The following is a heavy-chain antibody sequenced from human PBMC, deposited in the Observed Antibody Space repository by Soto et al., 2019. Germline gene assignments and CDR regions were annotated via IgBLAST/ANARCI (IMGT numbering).Heavy chain of an antibody. CDR2: ISYDGNNK. Sequence: GVSLSLSCAASGFTFSSYGMHWVRQAPGKGLEWVAVISYDGNNKYYADSVKGRFTISRDNSNNTLYVQMTSLRAEDTAVYYCARGLHSLFDYWGQGTLVTVSS. CDR1: GFTFSSYG. V-gene: IGHV3-30*03. J-gene: IGHJ4*02. D-gene: IGHD2-21*01. CDR3: ARGLHSLFDY.